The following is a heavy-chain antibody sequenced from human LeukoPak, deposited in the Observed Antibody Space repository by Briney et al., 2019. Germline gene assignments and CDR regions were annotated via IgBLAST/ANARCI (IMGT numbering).Heavy chain of an antibody. CDR1: GLTVTNAW. CDR3: TTCIVGEYIDY. V-gene: IGHV3-15*07. D-gene: IGHD1-26*01. J-gene: IGHJ4*02. CDR2: IKSKTDGGTT. Sequence: PGGSLRLSCAASGLTVTNAWMNWVRQAPGKGLEWVGRIKSKTDGGTTDYAAPVKGRFTISRDDSKNTLYLQMNSLKTEDTAVYYCTTCIVGEYIDYWGQGTLVTVSS.